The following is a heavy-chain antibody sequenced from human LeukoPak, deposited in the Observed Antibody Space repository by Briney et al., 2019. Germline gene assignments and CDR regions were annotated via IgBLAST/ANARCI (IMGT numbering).Heavy chain of an antibody. D-gene: IGHD4-23*01. CDR2: IYYSGNT. CDR1: GGFISSSNYY. CDR3: ARRGSLHSPANP. Sequence: SETLSLTCTVSGGFISSSNYYWDWIRQPPGKGLEWIGSIYYSGNTYYNPSLKGRVTISVDTSKNQFSLKLTSVTAADTAVYYCARRGSLHSPANPWGQGTLVTMSS. J-gene: IGHJ5*02. V-gene: IGHV4-39*01.